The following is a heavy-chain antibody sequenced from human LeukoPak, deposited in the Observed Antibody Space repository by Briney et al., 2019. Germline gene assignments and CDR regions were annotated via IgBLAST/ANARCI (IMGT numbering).Heavy chain of an antibody. D-gene: IGHD6-19*01. J-gene: IGHJ4*02. CDR3: ARDPSSGWLQPLYYFDY. CDR2: INPSGGST. Sequence: ASVKVSCKASGYTFTSYYMHWVRQAPGQGLEWMGIINPSGGSTSYAQKFQGRVTMTRDTSTSTVYMELSSLRSEDTAVYYCARDPSSGWLQPLYYFDYWGQGTLVTVSS. V-gene: IGHV1-46*01. CDR1: GYTFTSYY.